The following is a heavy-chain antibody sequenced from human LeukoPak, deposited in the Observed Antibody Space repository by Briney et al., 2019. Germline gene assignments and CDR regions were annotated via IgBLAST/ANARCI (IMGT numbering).Heavy chain of an antibody. CDR2: IERDSGGT. J-gene: IGHJ4*02. V-gene: IGHV1-2*02. Sequence: ASVKVSCKASGYTFTGYYILWVRQAPGQGLEWMGWIERDSGGTNYAQKFQGRVTMTRDTSITTAYMELSRLRSDDTAVYYRARGHVTAASFDYWGQGTLVTVSS. CDR3: ARGHVTAASFDY. D-gene: IGHD5-18*01. CDR1: GYTFTGYY.